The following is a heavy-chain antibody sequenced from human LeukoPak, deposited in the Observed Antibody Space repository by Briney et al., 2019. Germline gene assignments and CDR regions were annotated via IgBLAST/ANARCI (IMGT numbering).Heavy chain of an antibody. D-gene: IGHD2-21*01. CDR3: ARDSYPRNP. J-gene: IGHJ5*02. CDR2: INHSGST. CDR1: GGSFSGYY. Sequence: SETLSLTCAVYGGSFSGYYWSWIRQPPGKGLEWIGEINHSGSTNYNSSLKSRVTISVDTSKNQFSLKLSSVTAADTAVYYCARDSYPRNPWGQGTLVTVSS. V-gene: IGHV4-34*01.